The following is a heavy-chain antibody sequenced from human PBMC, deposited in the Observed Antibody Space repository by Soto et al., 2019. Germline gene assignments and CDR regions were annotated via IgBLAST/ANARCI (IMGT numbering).Heavy chain of an antibody. CDR3: ARLGGYVSVGYYYLWDS. CDR1: GGSISGYF. J-gene: IGHJ4*02. CDR2: IYSAGST. Sequence: QLQLQESGPGLVKPSETLSLICTVSGGSISGYFWSWVRQPAGKGLEWIGRIYSAGSTNYNPSLKSRVTMSVDTSQNQFSLKLTSVTAADTAMYYCARLGGYVSVGYYYLWDSWGQGTLVTVSS. D-gene: IGHD3-22*01. V-gene: IGHV4-4*07.